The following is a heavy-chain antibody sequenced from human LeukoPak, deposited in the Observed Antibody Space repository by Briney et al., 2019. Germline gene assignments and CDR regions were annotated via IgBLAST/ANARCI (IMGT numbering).Heavy chain of an antibody. Sequence: GSLRLSCAASGFTFDDYGMSWVRQAPGKGLEWVSGIDWNGGSTGYADSVKGRFTISGDNAKNSLYLQMNSLRAEDTALYYCARPGPTFGGVITYFDYWGQGTLVTVSS. J-gene: IGHJ4*02. D-gene: IGHD3-16*02. CDR2: IDWNGGST. CDR1: GFTFDDYG. CDR3: ARPGPTFGGVITYFDY. V-gene: IGHV3-20*04.